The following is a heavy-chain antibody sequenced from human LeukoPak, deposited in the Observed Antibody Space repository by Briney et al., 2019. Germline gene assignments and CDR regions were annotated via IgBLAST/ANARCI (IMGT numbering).Heavy chain of an antibody. CDR3: ARDSGYGRY. D-gene: IGHD5-12*01. J-gene: IGHJ4*02. CDR1: GFTFSSYA. Sequence: PGRSLRLSCAASGFTFSSYAMHWVRQAPGKGLEWVANIKEDGSEKQYVDSVKGRFTISRDNAKKSLYLQMNSLRAEDTAVYYCARDSGYGRYWGQGTLVTVSS. CDR2: IKEDGSEK. V-gene: IGHV3-7*01.